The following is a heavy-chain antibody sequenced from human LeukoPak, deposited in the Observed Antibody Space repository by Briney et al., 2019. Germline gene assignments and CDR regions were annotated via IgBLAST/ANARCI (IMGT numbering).Heavy chain of an antibody. D-gene: IGHD4-23*01. J-gene: IGHJ5*02. CDR3: ARGPNKSDGGNSGSAWFDP. CDR1: VYTFTTYD. V-gene: IGHV1-8*01. CDR2: MSPNSGNT. Sequence: ASVKVSCKASVYTFTTYDINWVRQAPGQGLEWVGWMSPNSGNTGYAQKFQGRVTMTRNTSISTAYMELSSLRSEDTAVYYCARGPNKSDGGNSGSAWFDPWGQGTLVTVSS.